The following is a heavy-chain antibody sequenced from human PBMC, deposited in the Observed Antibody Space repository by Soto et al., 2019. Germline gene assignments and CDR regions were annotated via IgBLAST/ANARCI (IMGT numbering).Heavy chain of an antibody. J-gene: IGHJ4*02. V-gene: IGHV3-64D*08. CDR2: ISSNGGST. D-gene: IGHD6-13*01. CDR1: GFTFSSYA. Sequence: GGSLRLSCSASGFTFSSYAMHWVRQAPGKGLEYVSAISSNGGSTYYADSVKGRFTISRDNSKNTLYLQMSSLRAEDTAVYYCVETTWYSSSWYGSPGYNDYWGQGTLVTVSS. CDR3: VETTWYSSSWYGSPGYNDY.